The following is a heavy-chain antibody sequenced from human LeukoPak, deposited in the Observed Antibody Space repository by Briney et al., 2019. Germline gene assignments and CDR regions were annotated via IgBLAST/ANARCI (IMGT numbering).Heavy chain of an antibody. D-gene: IGHD3-22*01. J-gene: IGHJ4*02. CDR1: GFTFSSYA. CDR3: AKDPFYYDSSGYPRPFDY. Sequence: GGSLRLSCAASGFTFSSYATSWVRQAPGKGLEWVSAISGSGGSTYYADSVKGRFTISRDNSKNTLYLQMNSLRAEDTAVYYCAKDPFYYDSSGYPRPFDYWGQGTLVTVSS. V-gene: IGHV3-23*01. CDR2: ISGSGGST.